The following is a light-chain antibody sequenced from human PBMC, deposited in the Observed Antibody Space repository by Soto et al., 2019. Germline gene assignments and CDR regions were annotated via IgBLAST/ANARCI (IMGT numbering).Light chain of an antibody. J-gene: IGKJ4*01. CDR3: QQYGSLPLT. Sequence: IVKTQSLGTLSVSPWENAILSCRASQSISINLAWYQQKPGQAPKVLIYRASIRATGIPDRFTGSGSGTDFTLTISRLEPEDFAVYYCQQYGSLPLTFGGGTKVDI. V-gene: IGKV3-20*01. CDR1: QSISIN. CDR2: RAS.